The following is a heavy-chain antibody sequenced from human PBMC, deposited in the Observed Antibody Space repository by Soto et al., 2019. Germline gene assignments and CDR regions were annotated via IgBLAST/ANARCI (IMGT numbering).Heavy chain of an antibody. V-gene: IGHV1-3*01. CDR1: GYPFPSFE. D-gene: IGHD3-22*01. CDR2: ISNAGSGSI. Sequence: QVHLVQSGAEVKKPGASVKVSCKTSGYPFPSFEIHWIRQAPGQRPEWMGGISNAGSGSIKYSQRFQDRLTIRGDKRATTVYMTLSSLTSEDPAIYYCARESDHYQDFFQNWGQGSLVTVSA. CDR3: ARESDHYQDFFQN. J-gene: IGHJ4*02.